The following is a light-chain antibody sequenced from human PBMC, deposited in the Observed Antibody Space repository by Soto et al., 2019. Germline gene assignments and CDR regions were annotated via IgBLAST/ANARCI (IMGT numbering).Light chain of an antibody. Sequence: EFVLTQSPATLSLSPVERATLSCRASQSVSSYLAWYQQKPGQAPRLLIYDASNRATGIPARFSGTGSGTDFTLTINNLEPEDFAVYYCQVRTNWPITFGQGTRREIK. V-gene: IGKV3-11*01. CDR3: QVRTNWPIT. J-gene: IGKJ5*01. CDR1: QSVSSY. CDR2: DAS.